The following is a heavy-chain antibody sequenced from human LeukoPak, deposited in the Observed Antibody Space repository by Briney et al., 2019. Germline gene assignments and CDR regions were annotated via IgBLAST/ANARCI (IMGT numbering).Heavy chain of an antibody. V-gene: IGHV4-4*07. CDR3: ARVYYDSSGYHDFFDH. CDR2: IYSDGST. Sequence: SETLSLTCTVSGGSIRSYYWSWIRQPAGKGLEWIGRIYSDGSTNFNPSLKSQVTMSVDTSKNQFSLRLSSVTAADTAMYYCARVYYDSSGYHDFFDHWGQGTLVTVSP. D-gene: IGHD3-22*01. J-gene: IGHJ4*02. CDR1: GGSIRSYY.